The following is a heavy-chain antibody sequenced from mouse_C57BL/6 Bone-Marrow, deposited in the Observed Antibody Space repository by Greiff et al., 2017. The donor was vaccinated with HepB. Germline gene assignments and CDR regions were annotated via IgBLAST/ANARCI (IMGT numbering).Heavy chain of an antibody. CDR2: IDPETGGT. CDR3: TGYYFDY. Sequence: ESGAELVRPGASVTLSCKASGYTFTDYEMHWVKQTPVHGLEWIGAIDPETGGTAYNQKFKGKAILTADKSSSTAYMELRSLTSEDSAVYYCTGYYFDYWGQGTTLTVSS. CDR1: GYTFTDYE. J-gene: IGHJ2*01. V-gene: IGHV1-15*01.